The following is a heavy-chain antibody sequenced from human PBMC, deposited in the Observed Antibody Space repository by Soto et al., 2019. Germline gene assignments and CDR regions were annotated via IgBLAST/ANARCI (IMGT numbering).Heavy chain of an antibody. D-gene: IGHD6-25*01. CDR1: GYTFTSYD. CDR2: MNPNSGNT. J-gene: IGHJ4*02. Sequence: QVQLVQSGAEVKKPGASVKVSCKASGYTFTSYDINWVRQATGQGLEWMGWMNPNSGNTGYAQKFQGRGTMTRNTDFSKDYMELSSLSSAGKAVYYCARTLSGNNGDYWRQGTLVTVSS. V-gene: IGHV1-8*01. CDR3: ARTLSGNNGDY.